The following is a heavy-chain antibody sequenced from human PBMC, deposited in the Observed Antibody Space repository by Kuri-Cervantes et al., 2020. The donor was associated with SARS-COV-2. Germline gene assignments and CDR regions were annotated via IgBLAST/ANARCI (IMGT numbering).Heavy chain of an antibody. D-gene: IGHD2-2*01. V-gene: IGHV3-7*05. J-gene: IGHJ4*02. CDR3: AREGFQYQLLRGAYFDY. Sequence: GGSLRLSCAGSGFTFSSYWMSWVRQAPGKGLEWVANIKQDGSEKYYVDSVKGRFTISRDNAKNSLYLQMNSLRAEDTAVYYCAREGFQYQLLRGAYFDYWGQGTLVTVSS. CDR2: IKQDGSEK. CDR1: GFTFSSYW.